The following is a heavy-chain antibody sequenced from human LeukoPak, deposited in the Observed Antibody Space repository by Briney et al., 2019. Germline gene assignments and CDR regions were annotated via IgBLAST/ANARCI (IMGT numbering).Heavy chain of an antibody. CDR2: IRSKAYGGTT. D-gene: IGHD6-13*01. CDR1: GFTFGDYA. CDR3: TRDREYSSSWFDY. Sequence: GGSLRLSCTASGFTFGDYAMSWVRQAPGKGLEWVGFIRSKAYGGTTEYAASGKGRFTISRDDSKSIAYLQMNSLKTEDTAVYYCTRDREYSSSWFDYWGQGTLVTVSS. V-gene: IGHV3-49*04. J-gene: IGHJ4*02.